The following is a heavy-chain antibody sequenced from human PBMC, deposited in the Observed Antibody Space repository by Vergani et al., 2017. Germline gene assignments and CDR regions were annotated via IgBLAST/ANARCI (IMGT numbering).Heavy chain of an antibody. D-gene: IGHD3-22*01. V-gene: IGHV4-59*01. CDR2: IYYSGST. J-gene: IGHJ5*02. CDR3: ARGPTALYYYDTSGYAA. Sequence: QVQLQESGPGLVKPSETLSLTCTVSGGSISSYYWSWIRQPPGKGLEWIGYIYYSGSTNYNPSLKSRVTISVDTSKNQFSLKLSSVTAADTAVYYCARGPTALYYYDTSGYAAWGQGTLVTVSS. CDR1: GGSISSYY.